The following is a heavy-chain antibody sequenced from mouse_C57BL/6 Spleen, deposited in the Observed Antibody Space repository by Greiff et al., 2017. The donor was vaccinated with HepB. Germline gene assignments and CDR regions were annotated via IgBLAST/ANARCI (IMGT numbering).Heavy chain of an antibody. Sequence: QVQLQQPGAELVKPGASVKLSCKASGYTFTSYWMHWVKQRPGQGLEWIGMIHPNSGSTNYNEKFKSKATLTVDKSSSTAYMQLSSLTSEDSAVYYCARSGTTRVYYYAMDYWGQGTSVTVSS. D-gene: IGHD2-14*01. CDR1: GYTFTSYW. CDR3: ARSGTTRVYYYAMDY. V-gene: IGHV1-64*01. J-gene: IGHJ4*01. CDR2: IHPNSGST.